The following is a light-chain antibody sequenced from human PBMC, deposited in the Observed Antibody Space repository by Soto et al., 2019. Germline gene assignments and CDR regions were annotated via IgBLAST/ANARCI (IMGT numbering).Light chain of an antibody. CDR3: QHSREWPWT. V-gene: IGKV3-11*01. J-gene: IGKJ1*01. CDR1: QSVGTF. CDR2: HAS. Sequence: EILLTQSPATLSLSPGERATLSCRASQSVGTFLAWYQQKPGQAPRLLIYHASTRATGIPASFSGGGSGSGTDFTLIISRLEPEVSAFYYCQHSREWPWTSGLGTKV.